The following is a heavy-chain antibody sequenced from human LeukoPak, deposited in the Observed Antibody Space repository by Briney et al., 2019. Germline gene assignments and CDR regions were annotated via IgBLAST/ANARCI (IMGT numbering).Heavy chain of an antibody. V-gene: IGHV3-23*01. Sequence: TGGSLRLSCAASGFRFNNYAMNRVRLAPGKGLEWVSLISASGGSTHYADSVKGRFAISRDNSKNTLSLQMNSLRVEDTAVYYCARDPGTVTGAPFYFDYWGQGTLVTVSS. D-gene: IGHD6-19*01. CDR1: GFRFNNYA. CDR3: ARDPGTVTGAPFYFDY. CDR2: ISASGGST. J-gene: IGHJ4*02.